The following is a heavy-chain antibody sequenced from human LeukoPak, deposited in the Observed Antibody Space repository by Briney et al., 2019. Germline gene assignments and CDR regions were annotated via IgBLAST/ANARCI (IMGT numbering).Heavy chain of an antibody. CDR2: IYYSGCT. CDR3: ARLVTTGYYYYYMDV. Sequence: SETLSLTCTVSGGSISSSSYYWGWIRQPPGKGLEWIGSIYYSGCTFYNPSLKSRITISVDTSKNQFSLKLSSVTAADTAVYYCARLVTTGYYYYYMDVWGKGTTVTVSS. CDR1: GGSISSSSYY. J-gene: IGHJ6*03. V-gene: IGHV4-39*01. D-gene: IGHD4-11*01.